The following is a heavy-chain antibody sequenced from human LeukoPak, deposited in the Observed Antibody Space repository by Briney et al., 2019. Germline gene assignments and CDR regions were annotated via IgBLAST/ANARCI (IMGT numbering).Heavy chain of an antibody. CDR1: GFTFSSYG. CDR2: IWFDGSNK. Sequence: PGGSLRLSCAASGFTFSSYGMHWVRQAPGKGLQWVAVIWFDGSNKYYADSVKGRFTISRDNSKNTLYLQMSSLRVEDTAVYYCARAGYGTGWYPGSLDYWGQGTLVTVSS. CDR3: ARAGYGTGWYPGSLDY. J-gene: IGHJ4*02. D-gene: IGHD6-19*01. V-gene: IGHV3-33*01.